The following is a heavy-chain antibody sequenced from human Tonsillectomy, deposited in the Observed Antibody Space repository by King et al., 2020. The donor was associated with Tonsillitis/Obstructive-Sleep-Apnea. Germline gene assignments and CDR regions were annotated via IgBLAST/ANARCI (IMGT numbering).Heavy chain of an antibody. V-gene: IGHV3-15*01. D-gene: IGHD4-17*01. CDR3: ARGTTDTTQPFDY. Sequence: VQLVESGGGLVKPGGSLRLSCAASGFTFTDAWMSWVRQAPGKGLEWVGRIKSETHGGTTDYAAPVKGRFTISRDDSKDTLYLQINSLKIEDTAVYYCARGTTDTTQPFDYWGQGTLVTVSS. CDR2: IKSETHGGTT. CDR1: GFTFTDAW. J-gene: IGHJ4*02.